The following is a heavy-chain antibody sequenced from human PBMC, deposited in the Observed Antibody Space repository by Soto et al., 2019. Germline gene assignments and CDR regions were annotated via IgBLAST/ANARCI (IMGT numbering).Heavy chain of an antibody. V-gene: IGHV3-74*01. D-gene: IGHD3-22*01. CDR1: GFTFTRYS. CDR2: ISPDGSTT. J-gene: IGHJ4*02. CDR3: TRDGYYFDGSGYYHNFDY. Sequence: GGSLRLSCAASGFTFTRYSMNWVRQAPGKGLVCVSRISPDGSTTIYADSVKGRFTISRDNAKNTLYLQMNSLRAEDTAVYYCTRDGYYFDGSGYYHNFDYWGQGTLVTVSS.